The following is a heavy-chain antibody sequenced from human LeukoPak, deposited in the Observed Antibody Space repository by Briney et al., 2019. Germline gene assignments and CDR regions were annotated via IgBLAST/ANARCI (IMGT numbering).Heavy chain of an antibody. CDR3: AFPGGSGWSFDY. CDR2: IRYDGSNK. J-gene: IGHJ4*02. V-gene: IGHV3-30*02. D-gene: IGHD6-19*01. CDR1: GFTFSSYG. Sequence: SGGSLRLFCAASGFTFSSYGMHWVRQAPGKGLEWVAFIRYDGSNKYYADSVKGRFTISRDNSKNTLYLQMKSLSAEDTAVYYCAFPGGSGWSFDYWGQGTLVTVSS.